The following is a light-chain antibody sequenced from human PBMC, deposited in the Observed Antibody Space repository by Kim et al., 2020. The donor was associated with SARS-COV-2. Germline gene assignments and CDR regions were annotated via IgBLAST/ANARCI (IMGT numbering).Light chain of an antibody. V-gene: IGKV1-12*01. CDR1: QAINNW. Sequence: DIQMTQSPSSVSASVGDRVTITCRASQAINNWLAWYQQKPGKPPSLLIFTSSTLQTGVPSRFSGGGSGTDFSLTIDSLQPEDFATYYCQQSKSFPWTFGQGTKVEIK. CDR3: QQSKSFPWT. J-gene: IGKJ1*01. CDR2: TSS.